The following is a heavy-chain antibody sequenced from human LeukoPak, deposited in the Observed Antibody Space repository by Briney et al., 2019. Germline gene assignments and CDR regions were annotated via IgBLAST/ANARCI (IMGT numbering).Heavy chain of an antibody. Sequence: GGSLRLSCATSGFTFSSYEMNWVRQAPGKGLEWISYINSGGGIIYYADSVKGRFTISRDIAKNSLYLQMNSLRADDTALYYCARGQFGRELLHPFDYWGQGTLVTVSS. CDR1: GFTFSSYE. CDR2: INSGGGII. CDR3: ARGQFGRELLHPFDY. J-gene: IGHJ4*02. D-gene: IGHD1-26*01. V-gene: IGHV3-48*03.